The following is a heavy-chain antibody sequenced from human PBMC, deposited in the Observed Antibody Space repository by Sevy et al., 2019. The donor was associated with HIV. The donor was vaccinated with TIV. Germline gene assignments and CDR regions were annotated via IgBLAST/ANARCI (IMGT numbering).Heavy chain of an antibody. J-gene: IGHJ6*03. D-gene: IGHD6-19*01. Sequence: GGSLRLSCAASGFTFSSYGMHWVRQAPGKGLEWVAVIWYDGSNKYYADSVKGRFTISRDNSKNTVSLQMNSLRAEDTAVYYCEREWEDSSVWYSYYYMDVWGKRTTVTVSS. CDR1: GFTFSSYG. CDR2: IWYDGSNK. V-gene: IGHV3-33*01. CDR3: EREWEDSSVWYSYYYMDV.